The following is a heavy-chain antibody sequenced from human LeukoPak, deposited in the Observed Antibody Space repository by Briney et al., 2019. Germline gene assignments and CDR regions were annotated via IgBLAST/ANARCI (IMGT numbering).Heavy chain of an antibody. Sequence: ASVKVSCKASGYTFTGCYMHWVRQAPGQGLEWMGRINPNSGGTNYAQKFQGRVTMTRDTSISTAYMELSRLRSDDTAVYYCARAGYCSGGSCSTAAFDIWGQGTMVTVSS. CDR1: GYTFTGCY. D-gene: IGHD2-15*01. CDR3: ARAGYCSGGSCSTAAFDI. CDR2: INPNSGGT. J-gene: IGHJ3*02. V-gene: IGHV1-2*06.